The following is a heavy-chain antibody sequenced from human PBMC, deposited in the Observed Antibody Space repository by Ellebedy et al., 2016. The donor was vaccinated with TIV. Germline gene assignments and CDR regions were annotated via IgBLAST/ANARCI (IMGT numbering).Heavy chain of an antibody. V-gene: IGHV3-21*01. Sequence: GESLKISXAASGFTFSSYKMNWVRQAPGKGLEWVSSIPSYGSDKYYADSVQGRVTISRDNAKNSLYLQMNSLRAEDTAVYYCAHATVRAWGQGTLVTVSS. J-gene: IGHJ5*02. CDR2: IPSYGSDK. D-gene: IGHD3-10*01. CDR3: AHATVRA. CDR1: GFTFSSYK.